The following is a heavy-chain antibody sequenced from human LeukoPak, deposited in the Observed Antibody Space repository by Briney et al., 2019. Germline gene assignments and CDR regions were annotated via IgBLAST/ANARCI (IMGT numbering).Heavy chain of an antibody. D-gene: IGHD6-19*01. CDR1: GGSISSYY. V-gene: IGHV4-59*01. CDR3: ARAIYSRAWYASDI. Sequence: PSETLSLTCTVSGGSISSYYWSWIRQAPGKGPEWIGYIFYTGSNDYSPSLKSRVTISVDTSKNQFSLRVNSVTAADTAVYYCARAIYSRAWYASDIWGQGTVVTVSA. CDR2: IFYTGSN. J-gene: IGHJ3*02.